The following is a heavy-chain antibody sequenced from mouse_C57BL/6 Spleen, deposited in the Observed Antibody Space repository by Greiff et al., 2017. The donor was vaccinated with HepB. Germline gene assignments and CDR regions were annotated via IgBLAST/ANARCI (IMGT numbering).Heavy chain of an antibody. CDR1: GFTFSSYA. D-gene: IGHD2-4*01. CDR2: ISDGGSYT. Sequence: DVKLVESGGGLVKPGGSLKLSCAASGFTFSSYAMSWVRQTPEKRLEWVATISDGGSYTYYPDNVKGRFTISRDNAKNNLYLQMSHLKSEDTAMYYCARDRGITTDYYAMDYWGQGTSVTVSS. V-gene: IGHV5-4*01. CDR3: ARDRGITTDYYAMDY. J-gene: IGHJ4*01.